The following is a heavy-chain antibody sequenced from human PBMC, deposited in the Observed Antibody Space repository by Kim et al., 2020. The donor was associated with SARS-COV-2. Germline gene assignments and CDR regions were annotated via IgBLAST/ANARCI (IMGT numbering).Heavy chain of an antibody. D-gene: IGHD2-15*01. CDR1: GFTFSSYG. Sequence: GGSLRLSCAASGFTFSSYGMHWVRQAPGKGLEWVAVISYDGSNKYYADSLKGRFTISRDNSKNTLYLQMNSLRAEDTAVYYCAKDGLEYCSGGSCDAFDIWGQGTMVTVSS. J-gene: IGHJ3*02. V-gene: IGHV3-30*18. CDR3: AKDGLEYCSGGSCDAFDI. CDR2: ISYDGSNK.